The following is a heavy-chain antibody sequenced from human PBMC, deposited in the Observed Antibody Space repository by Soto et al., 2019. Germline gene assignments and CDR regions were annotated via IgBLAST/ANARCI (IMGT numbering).Heavy chain of an antibody. J-gene: IGHJ4*02. D-gene: IGHD6-19*01. CDR2: IKSKTDGETT. CDR3: TTIRPVAGSFDY. V-gene: IGHV3-15*07. CDR1: GFSFNKAW. Sequence: EVQLVESGGGLVKPGGSLTISCAASGFSFNKAWMNWVRQAPGKGLEWVGRIKSKTDGETTDYAAPVKGRFSILRDDSRNTLHMHMNSLKTEDTAVYYCTTIRPVAGSFDYWGQGTLVTVSS.